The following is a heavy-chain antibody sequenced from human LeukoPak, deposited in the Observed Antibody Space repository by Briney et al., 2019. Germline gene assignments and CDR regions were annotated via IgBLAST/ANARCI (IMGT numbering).Heavy chain of an antibody. CDR1: GRTFSSYA. CDR3: ARVLDPYNWFDP. J-gene: IGHJ5*02. Sequence: ASVKVSCKASGRTFSSYAIRWVRQAPGQGLEWMGGIIPIFGTANYAQKFQGRVTITTDESTSTAYMELSSLRSEDTAVYYCARVLDPYNWFDPWGQGTLVTVSS. V-gene: IGHV1-69*05. D-gene: IGHD3/OR15-3a*01. CDR2: IIPIFGTA.